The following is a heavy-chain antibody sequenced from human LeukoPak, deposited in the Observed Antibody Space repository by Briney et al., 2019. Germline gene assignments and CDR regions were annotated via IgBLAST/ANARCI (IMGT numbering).Heavy chain of an antibody. V-gene: IGHV1-2*02. J-gene: IGHJ4*02. CDR3: ASGSNFFDS. CDR2: INPNSGDT. CDR1: GYTFTGYY. D-gene: IGHD4-11*01. Sequence: ASVKGSCKASGYTFTGYYMHWVRQAPGQGLEWMGWINPNSGDTNYAQKFHGRVTMTRDTSISTAYMDLSRLTSDDTAVYYCASGSNFFDSWGQGTLVTVSS.